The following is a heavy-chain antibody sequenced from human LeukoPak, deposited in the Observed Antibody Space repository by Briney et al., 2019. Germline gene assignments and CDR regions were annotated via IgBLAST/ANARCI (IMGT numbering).Heavy chain of an antibody. CDR1: GGSISSSSYY. Sequence: SETLSLTCTVSGGSISSSSYYWGWIRQPPGKGLEWIGSTYYSGSTYYNPSLKSRVTISVDTSKNQFSLKLSSVTAADTAVYYCARQKIDSSSWFGDYWGQGTLVTVSS. D-gene: IGHD6-13*01. V-gene: IGHV4-39*01. CDR2: TYYSGST. CDR3: ARQKIDSSSWFGDY. J-gene: IGHJ4*02.